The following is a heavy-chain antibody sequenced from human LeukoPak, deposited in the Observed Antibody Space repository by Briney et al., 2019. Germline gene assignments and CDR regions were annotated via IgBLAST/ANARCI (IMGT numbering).Heavy chain of an antibody. CDR3: AKAGSSGYYPY. J-gene: IGHJ4*02. D-gene: IGHD3-22*01. Sequence: GGSLRLSCAASGFTFSSYAMRWVRQAPGKGLEWVSAISGSGGSTYYADSVKGRFTISRDNSKNTLYLQMNSLRAEDTAVYYCAKAGSSGYYPYWGQGTLVTVSS. CDR1: GFTFSSYA. CDR2: ISGSGGST. V-gene: IGHV3-23*01.